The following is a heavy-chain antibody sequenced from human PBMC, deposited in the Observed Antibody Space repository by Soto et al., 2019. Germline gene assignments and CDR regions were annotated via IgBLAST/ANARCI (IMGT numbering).Heavy chain of an antibody. D-gene: IGHD3-22*01. CDR3: AKHRGFYHYYNMDV. Sequence: EVQLLESGGGLVQPGGSLGLSCAASGFTFSNYAMSWVRQPPGKGLEWVSGISGSGGSTHYADSVKGRFSISVANSKNTLYLQMNSLRDVDTAVYYCAKHRGFYHYYNMDVWGQGTTVTVSS. J-gene: IGHJ6*02. CDR1: GFTFSNYA. V-gene: IGHV3-23*01. CDR2: ISGSGGST.